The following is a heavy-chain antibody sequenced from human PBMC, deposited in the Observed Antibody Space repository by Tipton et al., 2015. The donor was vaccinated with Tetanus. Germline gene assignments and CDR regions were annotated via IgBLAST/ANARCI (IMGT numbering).Heavy chain of an antibody. CDR1: GEALSGHF. D-gene: IGHD3-3*01. V-gene: IGHV4-34*01. Sequence: GEALSGHFWSWVRQPPGKGLEWIGEITPRGSASYNPSLKSRVSILGDTSKNQFSLKMTSVTAADTAVYYCARANYDFPKKGPFDSWGRGALVIVSS. CDR2: ITPRGSA. J-gene: IGHJ4*02. CDR3: ARANYDFPKKGPFDS.